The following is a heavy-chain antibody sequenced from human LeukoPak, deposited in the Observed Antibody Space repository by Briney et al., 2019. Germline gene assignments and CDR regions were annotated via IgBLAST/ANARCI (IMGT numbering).Heavy chain of an antibody. CDR1: GFTFSSYS. CDR3: ARDRGLLWFGELYDP. Sequence: GRSLRLSCAASGFTFSSYSMNWVRQAPGKGLEWVSSISSSSSYIYYADSVKGRFTISRDNAKNSLYLQMNSLRAEDTAVYYCARDRGLLWFGELYDPWGQGTLVTVSP. D-gene: IGHD3-10*01. CDR2: ISSSSSYI. J-gene: IGHJ5*02. V-gene: IGHV3-21*01.